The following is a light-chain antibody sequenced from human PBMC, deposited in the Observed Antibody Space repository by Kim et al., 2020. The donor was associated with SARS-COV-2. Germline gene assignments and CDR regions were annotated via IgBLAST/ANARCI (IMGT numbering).Light chain of an antibody. CDR2: QDD. J-gene: IGLJ1*01. V-gene: IGLV3-1*01. Sequence: PRHTASSTCRGDKLRNKLACWYQQKPGQSPVLVIYQDDKRPSGIPERFSASNSGSTATLTISGTQTMDDADYYCQAWDNGTAVFGTGTKVTVL. CDR1: KLRNKL. CDR3: QAWDNGTAV.